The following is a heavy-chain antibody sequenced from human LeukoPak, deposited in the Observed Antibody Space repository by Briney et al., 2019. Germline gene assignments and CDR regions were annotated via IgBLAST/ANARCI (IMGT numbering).Heavy chain of an antibody. D-gene: IGHD5-18*01. CDR2: ISSRSTYI. J-gene: IGHJ4*02. V-gene: IGHV3-21*01. CDR3: ARVQERLWSFDY. CDR1: GFIFSSYS. Sequence: GGSLRLSCAASGFIFSSYSMIWVRQAPGKGLEWVSCISSRSTYIYYADSLKGRFTISRDDAKNSPYLQMNSLRAEDTAVYYCARVQERLWSFDYWGQGTLVTVSS.